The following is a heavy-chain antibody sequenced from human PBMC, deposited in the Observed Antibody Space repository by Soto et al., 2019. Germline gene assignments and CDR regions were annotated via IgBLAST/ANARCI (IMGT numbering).Heavy chain of an antibody. V-gene: IGHV3-33*01. CDR2: IWYDGSNK. D-gene: IGHD2-15*01. J-gene: IGHJ6*02. CDR3: ARTDIVVVVAATLRGYYGMDV. Sequence: PGGSLRLSCAASGFTFSSYGMHWVRQAPGKGLEWVAVIWYDGSNKYYADSVKGRFTISRDNSKNTLYLQMNSLRAEDTAVYYCARTDIVVVVAATLRGYYGMDVWGQGTTVIVSS. CDR1: GFTFSSYG.